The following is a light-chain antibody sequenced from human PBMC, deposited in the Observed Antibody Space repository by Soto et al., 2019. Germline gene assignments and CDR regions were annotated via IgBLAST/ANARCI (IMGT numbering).Light chain of an antibody. CDR2: GAT. CDR3: QHYNSYGT. V-gene: IGKV1-5*01. J-gene: IGKJ1*01. Sequence: DIRMTQSPSTLSASVGDRVTIACRASQSIDSWLAWYQQKPGKAPKLLIYGATSLETGVPSRFSASGSGTAFALTISSLQPGDFATYFCQHYNSYGTFGQGTKVEI. CDR1: QSIDSW.